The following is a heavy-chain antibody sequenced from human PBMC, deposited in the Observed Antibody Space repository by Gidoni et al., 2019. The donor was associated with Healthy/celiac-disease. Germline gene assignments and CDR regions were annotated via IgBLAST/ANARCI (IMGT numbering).Heavy chain of an antibody. Sequence: QDQLVQSGAEVKKPGASVKVSCKVSGYTLTELSMHWVRQAPGKGLEWMGGFDPEDGETIYAQKFQGRVTMTEDTSTDTAYMELSSLRSEDTAVYYCATGATQQMTTVTTSGLNYYYYYGMDVWGQGTTVTVSS. CDR3: ATGATQQMTTVTTSGLNYYYYYGMDV. V-gene: IGHV1-24*01. J-gene: IGHJ6*02. D-gene: IGHD4-4*01. CDR2: FDPEDGET. CDR1: GYTLTELS.